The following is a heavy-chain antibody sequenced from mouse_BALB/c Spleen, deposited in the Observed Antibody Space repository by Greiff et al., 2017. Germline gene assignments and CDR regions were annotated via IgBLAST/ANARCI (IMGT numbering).Heavy chain of an antibody. J-gene: IGHJ2*01. V-gene: IGHV5-4*02. CDR1: GFTFSDYY. Sequence: EVQVVESGGGLVKPGGSLKLSCAASGFTFSDYYMYWVRQTPEKRLEWVATISDGGSYTYYPDSVKGRFTISRDNAKNNLYLQMSSLKSEDTAMYYCARRTYYGTFDYWGQGTTLTVSS. CDR3: ARRTYYGTFDY. CDR2: ISDGGSYT. D-gene: IGHD2-10*01.